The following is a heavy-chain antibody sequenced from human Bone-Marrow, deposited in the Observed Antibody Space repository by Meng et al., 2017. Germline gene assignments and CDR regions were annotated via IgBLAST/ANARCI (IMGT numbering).Heavy chain of an antibody. D-gene: IGHD6-25*01. CDR1: GYNFPDYY. V-gene: IGHV1-2*06. CDR3: ARDEDISAAGKLFGDY. Sequence: QVQVVQSGVEVKKPGASVKVSCKPSGYNFPDYYIRWVRRAPGQGLEWMGRINPKSGDTHYAQKFQARVTMTGDTSISTAYMELSGLRSDDTAMYYCARDEDISAAGKLFGDYWGQGTLVTVSS. CDR2: INPKSGDT. J-gene: IGHJ4*02.